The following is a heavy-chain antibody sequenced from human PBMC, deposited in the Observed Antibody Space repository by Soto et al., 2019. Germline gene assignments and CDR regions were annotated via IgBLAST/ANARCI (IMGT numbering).Heavy chain of an antibody. J-gene: IGHJ4*02. CDR3: ARWWFGEFFDY. CDR1: GDSISSPAW. D-gene: IGHD3-10*01. CDR2: IYHTGDT. V-gene: IGHV4-4*02. Sequence: SETLSLTCAVSGDSISSPAWWSWVRQPPGKALEWIGEIYHTGDTKYNPSLKSRVTISVDTSKNQFSLKLNSVTAADTAVYSCARWWFGEFFDYWGQGALVTVSS.